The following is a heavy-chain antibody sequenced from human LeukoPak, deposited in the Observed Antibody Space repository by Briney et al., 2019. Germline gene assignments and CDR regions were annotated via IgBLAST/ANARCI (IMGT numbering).Heavy chain of an antibody. CDR3: ARDSSAGDYENYFDY. D-gene: IGHD4-17*01. V-gene: IGHV3-30*04. CDR2: ISYDGSNK. Sequence: GGSLRLSCAASGFTFSSYAMHWVRQAPGKGLEGVAVISYDGSNKYYADSVKGRFTISRDNSKNTLYLQMNSLRAEDTAVYYCARDSSAGDYENYFDYWGQGTLVTVSS. J-gene: IGHJ4*02. CDR1: GFTFSSYA.